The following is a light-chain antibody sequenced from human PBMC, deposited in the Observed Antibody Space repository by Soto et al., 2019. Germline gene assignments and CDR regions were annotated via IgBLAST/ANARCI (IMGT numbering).Light chain of an antibody. J-gene: IGKJ1*01. CDR3: QKYNRAPRT. Sequence: DIQMTQSPSSLSASVGDRVTITCRASQGISNYLAWYQQKPGKVAKLLIYAASTLQSGCPSRVSVSVSGTDITLTISSLQPEDVATYYCQKYNRAPRTFGQGTKVNIK. CDR2: AAS. CDR1: QGISNY. V-gene: IGKV1-27*01.